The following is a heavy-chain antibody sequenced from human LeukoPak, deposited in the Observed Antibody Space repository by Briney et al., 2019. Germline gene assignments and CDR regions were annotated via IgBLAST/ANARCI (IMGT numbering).Heavy chain of an antibody. V-gene: IGHV3-21*01. J-gene: IGHJ4*02. CDR2: ISNDDI. CDR3: ARDYNWAFDD. Sequence: PGGSLRLSCAASGFTFSSYWMSWVRQAPGKGLEWVSYISNDDIYYADSVKVRSTTSRDNAKNSLYLQMNSLRAEDTAVYHCARDYNWAFDDWGQGTLVTVSS. D-gene: IGHD1-1*01. CDR1: GFTFSSYW.